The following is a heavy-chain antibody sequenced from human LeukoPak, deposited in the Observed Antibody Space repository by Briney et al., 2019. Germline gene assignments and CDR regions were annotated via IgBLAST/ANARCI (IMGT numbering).Heavy chain of an antibody. V-gene: IGHV3-72*01. CDR1: GFTFSDHY. Sequence: GGSLRLSCAASGFTFSDHYMDWVRQAPGEGLEWVGRARKKANSYTTEYAASVKGRFTISRDDSKNALYLQMNSLKTEDTAVYYCARDSGTYTLDNWGQGTLVTVSS. CDR3: ARDSGTYTLDN. D-gene: IGHD1-26*01. J-gene: IGHJ4*02. CDR2: ARKKANSYTT.